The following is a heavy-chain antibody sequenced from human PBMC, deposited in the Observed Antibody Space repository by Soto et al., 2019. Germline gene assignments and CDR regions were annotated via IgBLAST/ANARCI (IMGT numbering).Heavy chain of an antibody. Sequence: QLQLQESGPGLVKPSETLSLTCTVSGGSISSSSYYWGWIRQPPGKGLEWIGSIYYSGSTYYNPALKSRVTLTVDTSKNQFSLKLSSVTAADAAVYYCARRDTAMVTYGYWGQGTLVTVSS. V-gene: IGHV4-39*01. CDR2: IYYSGST. CDR3: ARRDTAMVTYGY. D-gene: IGHD5-18*01. CDR1: GGSISSSSYY. J-gene: IGHJ4*02.